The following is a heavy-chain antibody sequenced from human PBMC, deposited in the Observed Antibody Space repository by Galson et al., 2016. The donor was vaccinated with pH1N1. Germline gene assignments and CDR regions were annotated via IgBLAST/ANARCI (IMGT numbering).Heavy chain of an antibody. CDR3: ARVNHYYYYGMDV. Sequence: SLRLSCAASGFTFSSYSMNWVRQAPGKGLECVSYISSSSSTTYYADSVKGRFTISRDNAKNSLYLQMNSLRAEDTAVYYCARVNHYYYYGMDVWGQGTTVTVSS. CDR2: ISSSSSTT. V-gene: IGHV3-48*01. J-gene: IGHJ6*02. D-gene: IGHD1-14*01. CDR1: GFTFSSYS.